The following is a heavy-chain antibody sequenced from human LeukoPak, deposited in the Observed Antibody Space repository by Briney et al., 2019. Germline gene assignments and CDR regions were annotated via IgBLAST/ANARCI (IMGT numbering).Heavy chain of an antibody. CDR1: GYSFTSYW. CDR2: IDPSDSYT. J-gene: IGHJ3*02. Sequence: GESLKISCKGSGYSFTSYWISWVRQMPGKGLEWMGRIDPSDSYTNYSPSFQGHVTISAVKSISTAYLQWSSLKASDTAMYYCARHMIVDEDAFDIWGQGTMVTVSS. D-gene: IGHD3-22*01. V-gene: IGHV5-10-1*01. CDR3: ARHMIVDEDAFDI.